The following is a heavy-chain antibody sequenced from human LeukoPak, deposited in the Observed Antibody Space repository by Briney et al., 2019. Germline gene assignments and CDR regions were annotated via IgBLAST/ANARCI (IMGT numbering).Heavy chain of an antibody. CDR3: AELGITMIGGV. Sequence: SETLSLTCAVYGGSFSGYYWSWIRQPPGEGLEWIGEINHSGSTNYNPSLKSRVTISVDTSKNQFSLKLSSVTAADTAVYYCAELGITMIGGVWGKGTTVTISS. CDR2: INHSGST. CDR1: GGSFSGYY. D-gene: IGHD3-10*02. V-gene: IGHV4-34*01. J-gene: IGHJ6*04.